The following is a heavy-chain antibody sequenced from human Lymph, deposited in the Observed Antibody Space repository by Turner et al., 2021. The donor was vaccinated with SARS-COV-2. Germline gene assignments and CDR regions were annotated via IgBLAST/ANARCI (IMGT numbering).Heavy chain of an antibody. CDR1: GYTFTNYG. J-gene: IGHJ5*02. CDR2: ISGNNDNT. CDR3: ARSNFDWLFSPDWFDP. D-gene: IGHD3-9*01. Sequence: QVQLVQSGAEVKKTGASVKVSCKASGYTFTNYGISWVRQAPGEGLEWMGWISGNNDNTNYAQKLQGRVTMTTDTSTSTAYMELRSLRSDDTAVYYCARSNFDWLFSPDWFDPWGKGTLVIVSS. V-gene: IGHV1-18*01.